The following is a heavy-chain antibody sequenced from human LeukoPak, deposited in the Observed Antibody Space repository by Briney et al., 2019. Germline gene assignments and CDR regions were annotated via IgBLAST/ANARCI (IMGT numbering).Heavy chain of an antibody. V-gene: IGHV4-59*01. CDR1: GGSISNYY. CDR3: ARDRHGSGSAHSFDP. Sequence: SETLSLTCTVSGGSISNYYWSWIRQPPGKGLEWIGYIYYSGSTNYNPSLKSRVTISVDTSKNQFSLKLSSVTAADTAVYYCARDRHGSGSAHSFDPWGQGTLVTVSS. J-gene: IGHJ5*02. D-gene: IGHD3-10*01. CDR2: IYYSGST.